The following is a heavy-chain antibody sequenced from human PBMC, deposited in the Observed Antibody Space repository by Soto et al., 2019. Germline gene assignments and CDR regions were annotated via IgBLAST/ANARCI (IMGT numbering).Heavy chain of an antibody. Sequence: GESLKISCKGSGYSFTSYWIGWVRQMPGKGLEWMGIIYPGDPNTRYSPSFQGQVTISADKSISTAYLQWSSLKASDAAMYYCARLFGSNTGSYPDPYRGQGTLVTVSS. V-gene: IGHV5-51*01. CDR1: GYSFTSYW. CDR2: IYPGDPNT. J-gene: IGHJ4*02. D-gene: IGHD1-26*01. CDR3: ARLFGSNTGSYPDPY.